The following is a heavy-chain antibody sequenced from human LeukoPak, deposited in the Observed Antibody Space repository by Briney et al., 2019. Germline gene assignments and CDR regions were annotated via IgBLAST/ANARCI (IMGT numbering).Heavy chain of an antibody. CDR2: ISSSSSTI. CDR3: ARDGAPYSYGYPTDY. Sequence: GGSLRLSCAASGFTFSSYSMNWVRQAPGKGLEWVSYISSSSSTIYYADSVEGRFTISRDNAKNSLYLQMHSLRAEDTAVYYCARDGAPYSYGYPTDYWGQGTLVTVSS. V-gene: IGHV3-48*01. J-gene: IGHJ4*02. CDR1: GFTFSSYS. D-gene: IGHD5-18*01.